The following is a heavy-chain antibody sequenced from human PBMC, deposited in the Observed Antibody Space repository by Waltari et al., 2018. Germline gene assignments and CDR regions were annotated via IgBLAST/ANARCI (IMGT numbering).Heavy chain of an antibody. CDR1: GFTFSNYK. CDR2: ISSSSSVI. V-gene: IGHV3-48*04. J-gene: IGHJ4*02. Sequence: VQLVESGGGLVQPGGSLRLSCAASGFTFSNYKMNWVRQAPGKGLEWVSYISSSSSVIYYADSVKGRFTISRDNAKNSLYLQMNSLRAEDTAVYFCASDLAAASPPFWGQGTLVTVSS. CDR3: ASDLAAASPPF. D-gene: IGHD6-13*01.